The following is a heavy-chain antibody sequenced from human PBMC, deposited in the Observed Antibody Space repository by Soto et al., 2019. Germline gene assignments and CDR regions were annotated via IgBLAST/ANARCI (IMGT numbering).Heavy chain of an antibody. D-gene: IGHD1-26*01. V-gene: IGHV3-7*03. J-gene: IGHJ4*02. Sequence: PGGSLRLSCEGFRLTFSPYWMTWVRQAPGKGLEWVASIKEDGSVKNYADSVKGRFTVSRDNVKRAMFLQMTSVRVDDTAVYYCVRGSAVGGSRLPFDCWGQGTLVTVSS. CDR3: VRGSAVGGSRLPFDC. CDR2: IKEDGSVK. CDR1: RLTFSPYW.